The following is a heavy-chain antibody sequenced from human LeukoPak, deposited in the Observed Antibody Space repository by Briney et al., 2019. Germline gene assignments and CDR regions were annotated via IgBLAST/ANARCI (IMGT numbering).Heavy chain of an antibody. V-gene: IGHV4-31*03. CDR1: GGSISSGGYY. J-gene: IGHJ5*02. D-gene: IGHD3-10*01. Sequence: SQTLSLTCTVSGGSISSGGYYWSWIRQHPGKGLEWIGYIYYSGSTYYNPSLKSRVTISVDTSKNQFSLKLSSVTAADTAVYYCARAYYYGSNWFDPWGRGTLVTVSS. CDR3: ARAYYYGSNWFDP. CDR2: IYYSGST.